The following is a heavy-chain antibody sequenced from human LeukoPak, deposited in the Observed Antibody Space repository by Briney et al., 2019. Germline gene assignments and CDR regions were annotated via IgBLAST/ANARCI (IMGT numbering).Heavy chain of an antibody. J-gene: IGHJ3*02. Sequence: GGSLRLSCAASGFTFSSYWMSWVRQAPGKGLEWVANIKQDGSEKYYVDSVKGRFTISRDNAKNSLYLQMNSLRAEDTAVYYCARVGQSWNYFQYAFDIWGQGTMVTVSS. D-gene: IGHD1-7*01. CDR1: GFTFSSYW. V-gene: IGHV3-7*01. CDR2: IKQDGSEK. CDR3: ARVGQSWNYFQYAFDI.